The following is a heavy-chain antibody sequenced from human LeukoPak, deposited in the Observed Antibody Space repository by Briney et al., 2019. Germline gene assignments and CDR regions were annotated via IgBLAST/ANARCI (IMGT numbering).Heavy chain of an antibody. D-gene: IGHD4-23*01. CDR2: IYYSGNT. CDR1: GGSISSSSYY. Sequence: SETLSLTCTVSGGSISSSSYYWGWIRQPPGKGLEWIGSIYYSGNTYYNPSLKSRVTISVDTSKNQFSLKLSSVTAADTAVFYCAREDGGNSQAFDIWGQGTMVTVSS. J-gene: IGHJ3*02. V-gene: IGHV4-39*07. CDR3: AREDGGNSQAFDI.